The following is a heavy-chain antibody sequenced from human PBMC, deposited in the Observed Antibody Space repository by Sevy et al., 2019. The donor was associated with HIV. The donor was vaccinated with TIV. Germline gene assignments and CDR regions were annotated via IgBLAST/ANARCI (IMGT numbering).Heavy chain of an antibody. J-gene: IGHJ4*02. CDR2: INPNSGGI. CDR3: ARDLIVGATPLDY. CDR1: GYTFTGYY. V-gene: IGHV1-2*02. D-gene: IGHD1-26*01. Sequence: ASVKVSCKASGYTFTGYYMHWVRQAPGQGLEWMGWINPNSGGINYAQKFQGRVTMTRDTSISTAYMELSRLRSDDTAVYYCARDLIVGATPLDYWGQGTLVTVSS.